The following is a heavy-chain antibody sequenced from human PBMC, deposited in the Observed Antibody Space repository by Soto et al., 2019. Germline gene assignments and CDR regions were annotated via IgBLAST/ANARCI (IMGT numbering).Heavy chain of an antibody. CDR3: AKALGYCSGGSCYYYYGMDV. V-gene: IGHV3-23*01. J-gene: IGHJ6*02. Sequence: GGSLRLSCAASGFTFSSYAMSWVRQAPGKGLEWVSAISGSGGSTYYADSVKGRFTISRDNSKNTLYLQMNSLRAEDTAVYYGAKALGYCSGGSCYYYYGMDVWGQGTTVTVSS. CDR2: ISGSGGST. D-gene: IGHD2-15*01. CDR1: GFTFSSYA.